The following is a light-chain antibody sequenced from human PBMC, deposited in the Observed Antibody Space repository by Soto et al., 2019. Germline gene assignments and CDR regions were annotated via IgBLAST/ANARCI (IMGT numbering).Light chain of an antibody. CDR3: QQYNDNWT. CDR1: QSISSW. J-gene: IGKJ1*01. V-gene: IGKV1-5*03. CDR2: KAS. Sequence: DIQMTQSPSTLSASVGDRVTITCRASQSISSWLAWYQQKPGTAPKLLIYKASTLQSGVPSRCSGSRSGTEFTITISSLQPDDSATYYCQQYNDNWTFGQGTKVDIK.